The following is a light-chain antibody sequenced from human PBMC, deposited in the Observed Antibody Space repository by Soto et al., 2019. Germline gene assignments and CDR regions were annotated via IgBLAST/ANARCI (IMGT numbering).Light chain of an antibody. V-gene: IGKV3-20*01. Sequence: VLTQSPGTLSLSPGERATLSCRASQSVAISYLAWYQQKPGQAPRLLIYGASNRATGIPDRFSGGGFGTDFTLTISRLEPDDFAVYYCQQFSSSRTFGGGTKVEIK. J-gene: IGKJ4*01. CDR3: QQFSSSRT. CDR2: GAS. CDR1: QSVAISY.